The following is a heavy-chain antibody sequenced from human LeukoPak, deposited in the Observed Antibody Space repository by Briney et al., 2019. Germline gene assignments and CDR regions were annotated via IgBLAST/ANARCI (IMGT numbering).Heavy chain of an antibody. CDR2: IYYSGST. CDR1: GGSISSYY. J-gene: IGHJ4*02. V-gene: IGHV4-59*08. Sequence: SETLSLTCTVSGGSISSYYWSWIRQPPGKGLEWIGYIYYSGSTNYNPSLKSRVTISVDTSKNQFSLKLSSVTAADTAVYYCARQGSGWLVYYFDXXXQGTLVTVSS. D-gene: IGHD6-19*01. CDR3: ARQGSGWLVYYFDX.